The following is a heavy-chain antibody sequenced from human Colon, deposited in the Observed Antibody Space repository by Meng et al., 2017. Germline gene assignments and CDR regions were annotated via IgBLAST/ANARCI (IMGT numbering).Heavy chain of an antibody. CDR3: ARGYYDSSGYGYWYFDL. CDR1: GGSISSGDYY. V-gene: IGHV4-30-4*01. D-gene: IGHD3-22*01. Sequence: QGQLPASGPGLVKPSQTLSLTCTASGGSISSGDYYWSWTRQPPGKGLEWIGYIYYSGSTYYNPSLKSRVTISVDTSKNQFSLKLSSVTAADTAVYYCARGYYDSSGYGYWYFDLWGRGTLVTVSS. J-gene: IGHJ2*01. CDR2: IYYSGST.